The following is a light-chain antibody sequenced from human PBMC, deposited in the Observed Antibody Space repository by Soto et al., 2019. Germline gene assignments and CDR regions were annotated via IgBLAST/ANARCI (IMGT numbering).Light chain of an antibody. CDR1: QSVSSGY. V-gene: IGKV3-20*01. Sequence: EIVLTQSPGTLSLSPGERATLSCRASQSVSSGYLAWYQQKPGQAPRLLIYDVSSRATGIPDRFSGSGSGTDFTLTISRLEPEDLAVYYCQQYGSSVGGTFGGGTKVEIK. J-gene: IGKJ4*01. CDR3: QQYGSSVGGT. CDR2: DVS.